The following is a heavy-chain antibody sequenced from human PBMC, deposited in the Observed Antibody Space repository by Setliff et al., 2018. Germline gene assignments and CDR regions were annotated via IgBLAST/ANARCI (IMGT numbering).Heavy chain of an antibody. Sequence: ASVKVSCKASGYTFTSYGISWVRQAPGQGLEWMGWISAYNGNTNYAQKLQGRVTMTTDTSTSTAYMELRSLRSDDTAVYYCAREGGYYYDSSGYYTDAFDIWGQGTMVTVSS. J-gene: IGHJ3*02. D-gene: IGHD3-22*01. CDR2: ISAYNGNT. CDR1: GYTFTSYG. V-gene: IGHV1-18*01. CDR3: AREGGYYYDSSGYYTDAFDI.